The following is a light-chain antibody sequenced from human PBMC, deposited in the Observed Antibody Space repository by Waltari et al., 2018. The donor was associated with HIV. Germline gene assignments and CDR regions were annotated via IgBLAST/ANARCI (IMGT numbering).Light chain of an antibody. J-gene: IGKJ4*01. CDR1: QDINYY. V-gene: IGKV1-9*01. CDR3: QQFKSYPLT. Sequence: DIQLTQSPSFLSASVEDRVTITCRASQDINYYLAWYQQKPGKAPKVLIYSAFTLQSGVPSRFSGSGSGTEFTLTISSLQPEDFATYYCQQFKSYPLTFGGGTKVEIK. CDR2: SAF.